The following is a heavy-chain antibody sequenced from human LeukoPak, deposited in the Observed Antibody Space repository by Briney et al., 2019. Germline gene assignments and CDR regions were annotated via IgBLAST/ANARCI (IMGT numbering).Heavy chain of an antibody. CDR3: AKEAPFDTMIVVVITVDAFDI. J-gene: IGHJ3*02. CDR2: ISGSGGST. CDR1: GFTFSSYA. Sequence: PGGSLRLSCAASGFTFSSYAMSWVRQALGKGLEWVSAISGSGGSTYYADSVKGRFTISRDNSKNTLYLQMNSLRAEDTAVYYCAKEAPFDTMIVVVITVDAFDIWGQGTMVTVSS. V-gene: IGHV3-23*01. D-gene: IGHD3-22*01.